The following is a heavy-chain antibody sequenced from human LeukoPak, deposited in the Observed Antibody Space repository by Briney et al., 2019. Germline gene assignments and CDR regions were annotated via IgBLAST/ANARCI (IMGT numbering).Heavy chain of an antibody. J-gene: IGHJ4*02. D-gene: IGHD3-16*01. CDR3: ARGPPYYDYVWGSYALDY. Sequence: SETLSLTCTVSGGSISSYYWSWIRQPPGKGLEWIGYIYYSGSTNYNPSLKSRVTISVDTSKNQFSLKLSSVTAADTAVYYRARGPPYYDYVWGSYALDYWGQGTLVTVSS. CDR2: IYYSGST. CDR1: GGSISSYY. V-gene: IGHV4-59*01.